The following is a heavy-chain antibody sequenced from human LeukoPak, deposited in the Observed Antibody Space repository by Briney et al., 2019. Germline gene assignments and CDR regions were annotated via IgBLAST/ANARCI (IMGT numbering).Heavy chain of an antibody. CDR1: RFTFSSYS. V-gene: IGHV3-21*01. CDR2: ISSSSSYI. Sequence: GGSLRLSCAASRFTFSSYSMNWVRQAPGKGLEWVSSISSSSSYIYYADSVKGRFTISRDNAKNSLYLQTNSLRAEDTAVYYCASLITIFGVVYDYWGQGTLVTVSS. D-gene: IGHD3-3*01. CDR3: ASLITIFGVVYDY. J-gene: IGHJ4*02.